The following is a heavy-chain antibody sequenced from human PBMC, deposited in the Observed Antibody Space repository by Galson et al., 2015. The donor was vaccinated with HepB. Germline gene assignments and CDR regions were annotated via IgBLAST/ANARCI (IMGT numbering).Heavy chain of an antibody. CDR2: IDPRGGST. D-gene: IGHD3-22*01. V-gene: IGHV1-46*01. CDR1: GYTFTNYY. CDR3: ARGGIYYESRGSLYNWFDP. Sequence: SVKVSCKASGYTFTNYYIHWVRQAPGQGLGWMAIIDPRGGSTTFAQKFQGRVTMTRDTPTSTVHMELSSLRSEDTAVYYCARGGIYYESRGSLYNWFDPWGQGTLVTVSS. J-gene: IGHJ5*02.